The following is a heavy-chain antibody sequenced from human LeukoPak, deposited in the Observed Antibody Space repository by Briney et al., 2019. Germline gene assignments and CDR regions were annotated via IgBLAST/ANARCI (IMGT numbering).Heavy chain of an antibody. CDR3: ARANNSSWHN. CDR2: IKPDGSAE. CDR1: GFAFSSNW. Sequence: GGSLRLSCATSGFAFSSNWMSWVRHAPGRGLEWVANIKPDGSAEYYAASVKGRSTVSRDNAKNSLYLQMNSLRVEGTAVYYCARANNSSWHNWGQGTLVTVSS. J-gene: IGHJ4*02. D-gene: IGHD6-13*01. V-gene: IGHV3-7*01.